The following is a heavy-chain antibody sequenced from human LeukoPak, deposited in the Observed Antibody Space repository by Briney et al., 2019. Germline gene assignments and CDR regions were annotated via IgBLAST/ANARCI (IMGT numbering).Heavy chain of an antibody. J-gene: IGHJ6*04. Sequence: GGSLRLSCAASGFTFSSYSMNWVRQAPGKGLEWVSSISSSSSYIYYADSVKGRFTISRDNAKNSLYLQMNSLRAEDTAVYYCAREVAYYYGSGSFHHYGMDVWGKGTPVTVSS. V-gene: IGHV3-21*01. D-gene: IGHD3-10*01. CDR1: GFTFSSYS. CDR3: AREVAYYYGSGSFHHYGMDV. CDR2: ISSSSSYI.